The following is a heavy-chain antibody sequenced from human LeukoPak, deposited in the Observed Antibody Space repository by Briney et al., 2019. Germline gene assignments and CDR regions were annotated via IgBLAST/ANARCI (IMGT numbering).Heavy chain of an antibody. CDR1: GFTFDDYA. Sequence: GGSLRLSCAASGFTFDDYAMHWVRQAPGKGLEWVSAISGSGGSTYYADSVKGRFTISRDNSKNTLYLQMNGLRAEDTAVYYCAKGSVLVVINHYFDYWGQGTLVTVSS. CDR2: ISGSGGST. V-gene: IGHV3-23*01. J-gene: IGHJ4*02. D-gene: IGHD3-22*01. CDR3: AKGSVLVVINHYFDY.